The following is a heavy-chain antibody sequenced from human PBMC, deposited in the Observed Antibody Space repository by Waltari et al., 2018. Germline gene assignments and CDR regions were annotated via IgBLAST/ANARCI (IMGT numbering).Heavy chain of an antibody. J-gene: IGHJ4*02. D-gene: IGHD3-10*01. CDR1: GFCVGGRY. Sequence: EVQLVESGGGLVQPGGSLRLACVASGFCVGGRYMTWVRQPPGKGLEWVSVIYNGGATYYADAVKGRFTISRDTSKNTLFLQMNSLRPEDTAMYYCVGTDYVSGTNRLQSFVWGQGALVTVSS. CDR2: IYNGGAT. CDR3: VGTDYVSGTNRLQSFV. V-gene: IGHV3-53*04.